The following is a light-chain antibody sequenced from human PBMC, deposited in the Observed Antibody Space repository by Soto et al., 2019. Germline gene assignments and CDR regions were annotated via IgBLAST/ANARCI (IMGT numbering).Light chain of an antibody. Sequence: QSALTHPASVSGSPGQSITISCTGTSSDIVAYNFVSWYQQHPGKAPKLMLYDVNIRPSGVSNRFSGSKSGNTASLTISGLQAEDEADYYCTSWTTSTTMIFGGGTKLTVL. CDR2: DVN. CDR1: SSDIVAYNF. CDR3: TSWTTSTTMI. J-gene: IGLJ2*01. V-gene: IGLV2-14*03.